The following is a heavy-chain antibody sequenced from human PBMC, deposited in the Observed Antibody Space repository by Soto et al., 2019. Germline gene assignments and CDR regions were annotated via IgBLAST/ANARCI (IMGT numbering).Heavy chain of an antibody. CDR2: IKSKTDGGTT. D-gene: IGHD5-12*01. Sequence: GGSVRLSCAASGFTFSNAWMNWVRQAPGKGLEWVGRIKSKTDGGTTDYAAPVKGRFTISRDDSKNTLYLQMNSLKTEDTAVYYCTWRGPTHYYYYGMDVWGQGTTVTVSS. CDR3: TWRGPTHYYYYGMDV. J-gene: IGHJ6*02. CDR1: GFTFSNAW. V-gene: IGHV3-15*07.